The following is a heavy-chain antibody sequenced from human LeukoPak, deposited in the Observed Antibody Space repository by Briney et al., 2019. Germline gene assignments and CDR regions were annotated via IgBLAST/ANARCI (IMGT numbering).Heavy chain of an antibody. CDR3: ARDTRGRIAAAGSSDY. CDR2: ISHSAYTT. J-gene: IGHJ4*02. D-gene: IGHD6-13*01. CDR1: GFTFSSYA. V-gene: IGHV3-23*01. Sequence: AGGSLRLSCAASGFTFSSYAMSWVRQAPGKGLEWVSTISHSAYTTYYADSVKGRFTISRDSSKNTLYLQMNSLRVEDTAVFFCARDTRGRIAAAGSSDYWGQGTLVTVSS.